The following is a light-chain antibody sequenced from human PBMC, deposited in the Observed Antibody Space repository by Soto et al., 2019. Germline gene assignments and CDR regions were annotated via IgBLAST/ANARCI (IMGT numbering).Light chain of an antibody. CDR1: QGVGSTY. CDR3: QQRSNWPIT. J-gene: IGKJ5*01. V-gene: IGKV3D-11*01. Sequence: IVLTQSPGTLSLSLGARATLSCLASQGVGSTYLAWYQQKPGQAPRLLIYDASNRATGIPARFSGSGSGTDFTLTISSLEPEDFAVYYCQQRSNWPITFGQGTRLEI. CDR2: DAS.